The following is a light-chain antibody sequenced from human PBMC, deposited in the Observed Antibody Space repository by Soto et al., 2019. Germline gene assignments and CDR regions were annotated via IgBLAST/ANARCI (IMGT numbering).Light chain of an antibody. V-gene: IGLV2-8*01. J-gene: IGLJ1*01. CDR2: EVT. CDR3: SSYAGSNNPYV. Sequence: LTQTPSASGSPGQTVTISCTGTSSDVGGYDYVSWYQQHPGKAPKLMIYEVTKRPLGVPDRFSGSKSGNTASLTVSGLQAEDEADYYCSSYAGSNNPYVFGTGTKVTVL. CDR1: SSDVGGYDY.